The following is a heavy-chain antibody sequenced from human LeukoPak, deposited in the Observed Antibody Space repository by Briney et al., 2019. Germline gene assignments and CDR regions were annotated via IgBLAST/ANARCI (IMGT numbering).Heavy chain of an antibody. Sequence: PGGSLRLSCAASGFTFSSYSMNWVRQAPGKGLEWVSSISSSSSYIYYADSVKGRFTISRDNAKNSLYLQMNSLRAEDTAVYYCARWDHNWNDEAFDYWGQGTLVTVSS. J-gene: IGHJ4*02. CDR2: ISSSSSYI. V-gene: IGHV3-21*01. D-gene: IGHD1-20*01. CDR1: GFTFSSYS. CDR3: ARWDHNWNDEAFDY.